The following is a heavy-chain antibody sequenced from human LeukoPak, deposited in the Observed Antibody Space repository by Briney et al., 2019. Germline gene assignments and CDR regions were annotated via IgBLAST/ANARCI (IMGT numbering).Heavy chain of an antibody. CDR1: GGSISSSSYY. Sequence: SETLSLTCSVSGGSISSSSYYWGWIRQPPGKGLEWIGSIYYSGSTYYNPSLKSRVTISVDTSKNQFSLKLSSVTAADTAVYYCARTYYYYYYMDVWGKGTTVTISS. CDR3: ARTYYYYYYMDV. V-gene: IGHV4-39*01. J-gene: IGHJ6*03. CDR2: IYYSGST.